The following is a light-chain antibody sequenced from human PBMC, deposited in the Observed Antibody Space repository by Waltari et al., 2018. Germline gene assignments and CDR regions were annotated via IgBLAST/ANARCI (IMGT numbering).Light chain of an antibody. V-gene: IGLV4-69*01. CDR3: QTWDTGIGV. J-gene: IGLJ3*02. CDR2: VNSDGSH. Sequence: QLVLTQSPSASASLEASVKLTCTLSSGHTNYAIAWHQQQPGKGPRYLMKVNSDGSHKKGGGIPDRFSGSNSGTEHYLAISSLQSEDEADYYCQTWDTGIGVFGGGTKLTVL. CDR1: SGHTNYA.